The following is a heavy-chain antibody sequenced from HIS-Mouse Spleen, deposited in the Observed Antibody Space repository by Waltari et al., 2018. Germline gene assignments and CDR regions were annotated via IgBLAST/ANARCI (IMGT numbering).Heavy chain of an antibody. Sequence: QLQLQESGPGLVKPSETLSLTCTVSGGSISSSSYDWGWIRQPPGKGRGWIGSINYSGSTYDNPSRTRRVPISVDTSKNQFSLKLSSVTAADTAVYYCAREIPYSSSWYDWYFDLWGRGTLVTVSS. V-gene: IGHV4-39*07. CDR1: GGSISSSSYD. CDR2: INYSGST. J-gene: IGHJ2*01. CDR3: AREIPYSSSWYDWYFDL. D-gene: IGHD6-13*01.